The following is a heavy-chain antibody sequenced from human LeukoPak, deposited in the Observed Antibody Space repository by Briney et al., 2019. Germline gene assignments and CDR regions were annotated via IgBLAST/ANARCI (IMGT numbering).Heavy chain of an antibody. CDR2: ISGRGDST. CDR3: AKGAGYSSNWNFDY. Sequence: GGSLRLSCAASGFTFSSYAMSWVRQAPGEGLEWVSTISGRGDSTYYTDSVKGRFTISRDNSKNTLYLQMNSLRLEDTAGYYCAKGAGYSSNWNFDYWGQGTLVTVSS. D-gene: IGHD6-13*01. V-gene: IGHV3-23*01. CDR1: GFTFSSYA. J-gene: IGHJ4*02.